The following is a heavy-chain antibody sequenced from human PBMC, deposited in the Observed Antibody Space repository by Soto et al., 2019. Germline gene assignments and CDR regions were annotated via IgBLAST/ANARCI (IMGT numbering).Heavy chain of an antibody. J-gene: IGHJ2*01. D-gene: IGHD6-13*01. CDR1: GFTFSGYA. CDR3: VKARDRSSWYFSPFDL. Sequence: GGSLRLSCSGSGFTFSGYAMHWVRQAPGKGLEYVSGISNNGGSTYYTDSVKGRFTISRDNSKNTLYLLMSSLRAEDTAVYYRVKARDRSSWYFSPFDLWGRGTLVTVSS. CDR2: ISNNGGST. V-gene: IGHV3-64D*06.